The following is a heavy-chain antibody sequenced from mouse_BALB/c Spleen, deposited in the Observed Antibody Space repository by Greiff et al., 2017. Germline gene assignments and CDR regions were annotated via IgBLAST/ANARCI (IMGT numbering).Heavy chain of an antibody. CDR1: GFSLTGYG. J-gene: IGHJ1*01. CDR2: IWGDGST. V-gene: IGHV2-6-7*01. CDR3: ARDYYGSSYNWCFDV. D-gene: IGHD1-1*01. Sequence: QVQLQQSGPGLVAPSQSLSITCTVSGFSLTGYGVNWVRQPPGKGLEWLGMIWGDGSTDYNSALKSRLSISKDNSKSQVFLKMNSLQTDDTARYYCARDYYGSSYNWCFDVWGAGTTVTVSS.